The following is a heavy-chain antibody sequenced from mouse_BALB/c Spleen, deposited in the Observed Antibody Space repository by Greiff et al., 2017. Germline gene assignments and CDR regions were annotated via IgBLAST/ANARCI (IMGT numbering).Heavy chain of an antibody. CDR2: ISSGGSYT. J-gene: IGHJ4*01. CDR1: GFTFSSYA. D-gene: IGHD3-3*01. Sequence: EVKLMESGGGLVKPGGSLKLSCAASGFTFSSYAMSWVRQSPEKRLEWVAEISSGGSYTYYPDTVTGRFTISRDNAKNTLYLEMSSLRSEDTAMYYCARGDDYAMDDWGQGTSVTVSS. V-gene: IGHV5-9-4*01. CDR3: ARGDDYAMDD.